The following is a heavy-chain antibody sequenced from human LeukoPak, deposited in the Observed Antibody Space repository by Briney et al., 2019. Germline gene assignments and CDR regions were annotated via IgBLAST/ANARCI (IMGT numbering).Heavy chain of an antibody. J-gene: IGHJ4*02. D-gene: IGHD6-19*01. Sequence: PGGSLRLSCAASGFTFSDYYMSWVRQAPGKGLEWVSAISGSGGSTYYADSVKGRFTISRDNSKNTLYLQMNSLRAEDTAVYYCAKFGSSGWYEAGAFDYWGQGTLVTVSS. CDR1: GFTFSDYY. CDR2: ISGSGGST. CDR3: AKFGSSGWYEAGAFDY. V-gene: IGHV3-23*01.